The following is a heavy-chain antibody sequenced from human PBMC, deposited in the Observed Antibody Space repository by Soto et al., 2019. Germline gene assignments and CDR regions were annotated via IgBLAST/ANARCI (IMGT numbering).Heavy chain of an antibody. CDR1: GGSFIGYY. J-gene: IGHJ4*02. D-gene: IGHD3-22*01. Sequence: PSETLSLTCAVYGGSFIGYYWSWIRQPPGKGLEWIGEINHSGSTNYNPSLKSRVTISVDTSKNQFSLKLSSVTAADTAVYYCARTRSGYYYALVYWGQGTLVTVSS. CDR2: INHSGST. V-gene: IGHV4-34*01. CDR3: ARTRSGYYYALVY.